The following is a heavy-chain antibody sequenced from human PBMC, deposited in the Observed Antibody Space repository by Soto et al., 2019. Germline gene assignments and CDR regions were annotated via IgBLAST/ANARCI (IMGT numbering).Heavy chain of an antibody. CDR1: GFTFSSYA. CDR2: ISYDGSNK. Sequence: ESGGGVVQPGRSLRLSCAASGFTFSSYAMHWVRQAPGKGLEWVAVISYDGSNKYYADSVKGRFTISRDNSKNTLYLQMNSLRAEDTAVYYCASKYYYDSSGYYPFDYWGQGTLVTVSS. V-gene: IGHV3-30-3*01. D-gene: IGHD3-22*01. CDR3: ASKYYYDSSGYYPFDY. J-gene: IGHJ4*02.